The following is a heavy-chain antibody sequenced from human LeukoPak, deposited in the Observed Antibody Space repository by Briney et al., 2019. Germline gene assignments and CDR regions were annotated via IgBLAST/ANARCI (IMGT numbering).Heavy chain of an antibody. CDR2: IYYSGST. Sequence: PSETLSLSCTVSGGSLSSYYWSWVRQPPGKGLEWIGYIYYSGSTNYNPSLKSRVTISVDTSKNQFSLKLSSVTAADTAVYYCARFAPGQWLVDYWGQGTLVTVPS. J-gene: IGHJ4*02. D-gene: IGHD6-19*01. CDR3: ARFAPGQWLVDY. V-gene: IGHV4-59*01. CDR1: GGSLSSYY.